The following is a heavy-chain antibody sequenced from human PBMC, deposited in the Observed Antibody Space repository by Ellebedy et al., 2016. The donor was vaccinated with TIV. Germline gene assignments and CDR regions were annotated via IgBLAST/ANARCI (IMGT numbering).Heavy chain of an antibody. CDR2: ISSSSSTI. Sequence: GGSLRLXCAASGFTFSTYSMNWVRQAPGKGLEWVSYISSSSSTIYYADSVKGRFTISRDNAKNSLYLQMNSLRAEDTAVYYCARDSGYCSTTSCPRKEYFQHWGQGTLVTVSS. CDR3: ARDSGYCSTTSCPRKEYFQH. D-gene: IGHD2-2*01. CDR1: GFTFSTYS. J-gene: IGHJ1*01. V-gene: IGHV3-48*01.